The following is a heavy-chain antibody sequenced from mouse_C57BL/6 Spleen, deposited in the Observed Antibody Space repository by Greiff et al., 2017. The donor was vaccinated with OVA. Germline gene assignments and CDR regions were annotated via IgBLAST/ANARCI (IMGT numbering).Heavy chain of an antibody. CDR2: ISDGGSYT. CDR1: GFTFSSYA. CDR3: ARDRDYGPYASY. Sequence: DVQLVESGGGLVKPGGSLKLSCAASGFTFSSYAMSWVRQTPEKRLEWVATISDGGSYTYYPDNVKGRFTISRDNAKNNLYLQMSHLKSEDTAMYYCARDRDYGPYASYWGQGTTLTVSS. V-gene: IGHV5-4*01. D-gene: IGHD1-1*01. J-gene: IGHJ2*01.